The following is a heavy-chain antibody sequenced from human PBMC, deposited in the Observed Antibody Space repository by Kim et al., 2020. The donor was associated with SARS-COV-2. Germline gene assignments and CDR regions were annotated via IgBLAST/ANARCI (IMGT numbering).Heavy chain of an antibody. Sequence: GESLKISCKGSGYSFTSYWIGWVRQMPGKGLEWMGIIYPGDSDTRYSPSFQGQVTISADKSISTAYLQWSSLKASDTAMYYCARRSEDIVVVPAAVDYYYGMDVWGQGTTVTVSS. CDR2: IYPGDSDT. CDR3: ARRSEDIVVVPAAVDYYYGMDV. J-gene: IGHJ6*02. V-gene: IGHV5-51*01. CDR1: GYSFTSYW. D-gene: IGHD2-2*01.